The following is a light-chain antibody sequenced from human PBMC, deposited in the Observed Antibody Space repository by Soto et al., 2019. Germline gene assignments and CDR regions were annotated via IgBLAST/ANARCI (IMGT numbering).Light chain of an antibody. J-gene: IGLJ2*01. Sequence: QLVLTQSPSASASLGASVKLTCTLSSGHSSYAIAWHQQQPEKGPRYLMKLNSDGSHSKGDGIPDRVSGSSSGADRYLTISSLQSEDEADYYCQTWGTGIRVFGGGTKLTVL. CDR3: QTWGTGIRV. CDR2: LNSDGSH. CDR1: SGHSSYA. V-gene: IGLV4-69*01.